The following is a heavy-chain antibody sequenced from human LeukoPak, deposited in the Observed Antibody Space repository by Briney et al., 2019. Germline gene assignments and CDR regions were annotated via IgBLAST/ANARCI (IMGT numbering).Heavy chain of an antibody. CDR2: IIPILGIA. CDR1: GGTFSSYA. CDR3: AREGLVVITHFDY. J-gene: IGHJ4*02. D-gene: IGHD3-22*01. Sequence: SVKVSCKASGGTFSSYAISWVRQAPGQGLEWMGRIIPILGIANYAQKFQGRVTITADKSTSTAYMELSSLRSEDTAVYYCAREGLVVITHFDYLGQGTLVTVSS. V-gene: IGHV1-69*04.